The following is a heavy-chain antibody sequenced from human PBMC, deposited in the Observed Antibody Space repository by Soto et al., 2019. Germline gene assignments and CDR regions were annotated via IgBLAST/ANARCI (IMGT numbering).Heavy chain of an antibody. J-gene: IGHJ5*02. D-gene: IGHD6-19*01. CDR2: NYHSGST. CDR1: GGSVSSGSYY. CDR3: ARLSAAWFDP. V-gene: IGHV4-61*03. Sequence: QVQLQESGPGLVKPSETLSLTCTVSGGSVSSGSYYWGWIRQPPGKGLEWIGYNYHSGSTNYNPSLKSRVPISVDTSKNHCSLSLTSVTAADTAVYYCARLSAAWFDPWGQGSLVTVAS.